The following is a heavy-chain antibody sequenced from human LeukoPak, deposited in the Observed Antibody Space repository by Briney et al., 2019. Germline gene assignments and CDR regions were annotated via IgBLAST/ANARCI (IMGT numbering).Heavy chain of an antibody. J-gene: IGHJ4*02. V-gene: IGHV1-24*01. Sequence: ASVTVSCKVSGYTLTELSMHWVRQAPGKGLEWMGGFDPEDGETIYAQKFQGRVTMTEDTSTDTAYMELSSLRSEDTAVYYCATDPLNAAGYSSHRFDYWGQGTLVTVSS. CDR2: FDPEDGET. D-gene: IGHD6-13*01. CDR1: GYTLTELS. CDR3: ATDPLNAAGYSSHRFDY.